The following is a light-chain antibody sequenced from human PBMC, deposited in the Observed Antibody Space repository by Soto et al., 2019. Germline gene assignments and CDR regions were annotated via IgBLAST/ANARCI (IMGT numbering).Light chain of an antibody. V-gene: IGKV3-15*01. CDR1: QSINSN. Sequence: EVLMTQSPATLSVSPGDRATLSCRASQSINSNLAWYQQQPGQAPRLLIYDASTRATGIPDRFSGGGSGTEFTLTISSLQSEDFVVYYCQQYNSWPPITFGQGTRLEIK. CDR2: DAS. J-gene: IGKJ5*01. CDR3: QQYNSWPPIT.